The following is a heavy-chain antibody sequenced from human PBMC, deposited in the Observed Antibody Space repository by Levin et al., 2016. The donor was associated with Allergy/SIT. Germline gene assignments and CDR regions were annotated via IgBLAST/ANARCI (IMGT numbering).Heavy chain of an antibody. CDR3: TREPGDFWSGYPDY. D-gene: IGHD3-3*01. CDR1: GFTFGDYA. V-gene: IGHV3-49*03. J-gene: IGHJ4*02. Sequence: GGSLRLSCTASGFTFGDYAMSWFRQAPGKGLEWVGFTRSKPYGGTTEYAASVKGRFTISRDDSKSIAYLQMNSLKTEDTAVYYCTREPGDFWSGYPDYWGQGTLVTVSS. CDR2: TRSKPYGGTT.